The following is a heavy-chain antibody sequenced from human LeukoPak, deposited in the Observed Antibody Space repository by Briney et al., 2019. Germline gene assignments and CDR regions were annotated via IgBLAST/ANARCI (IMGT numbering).Heavy chain of an antibody. CDR3: AKDSDVSGSPYYFDY. Sequence: PGGSLRLSCAASGFTFSSYAMSWVRQAPGKGPEWVSAISGSGGRTYYADSVKGRFTISRDNSKNTLYLQMNSLRAEDTAVYYCAKDSDVSGSPYYFDYWGQGTLVTVSS. D-gene: IGHD3-16*01. CDR2: ISGSGGRT. CDR1: GFTFSSYA. V-gene: IGHV3-23*01. J-gene: IGHJ4*02.